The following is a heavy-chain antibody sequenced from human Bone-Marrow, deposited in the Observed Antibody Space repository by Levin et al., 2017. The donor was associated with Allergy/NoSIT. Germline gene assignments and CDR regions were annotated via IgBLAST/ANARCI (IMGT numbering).Heavy chain of an antibody. V-gene: IGHV2-5*01. CDR1: GFSLSTSGVG. Sequence: PSQTLSLTCTFSGFSLSTSGVGVGWLRQPPGKPLEWLALIYWNDNKHYSPSLKSRLTITKDTSRNQVVLTMTNMNPVDTATYFCASTVTDYWGQGTLVTVSS. CDR2: IYWNDNK. J-gene: IGHJ4*02. CDR3: ASTVTDY. D-gene: IGHD4-17*01.